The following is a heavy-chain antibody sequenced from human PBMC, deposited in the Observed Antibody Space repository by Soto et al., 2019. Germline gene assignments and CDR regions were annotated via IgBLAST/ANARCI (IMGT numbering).Heavy chain of an antibody. CDR1: GGTFSSYA. V-gene: IGHV1-69*05. J-gene: IGHJ4*02. CDR3: AREKVRGVDFDY. CDR2: IIPIFGTA. D-gene: IGHD2-2*01. Sequence: ASVKVSCKASGGTFSSYAIGWVRQAPGKGLEWMGGIIPIFGTANYTQNLQGRVTITTDTSTNPASMELSSLSADDTAVYYCAREKVRGVDFDYWGQGTLVTVSS.